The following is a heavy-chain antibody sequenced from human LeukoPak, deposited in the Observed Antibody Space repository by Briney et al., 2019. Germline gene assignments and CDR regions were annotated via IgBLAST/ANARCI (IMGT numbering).Heavy chain of an antibody. CDR2: INHSGSA. V-gene: IGHV4-34*01. CDR3: ASNGVTSGPFDY. J-gene: IGHJ4*02. CDR1: GGSFSGYY. Sequence: SETLSLTCAVYGGSFSGYYWSWIRQPPGKGLEWIGDINHSGSANYNPSLKSRVTMSVDTSKNQFSLKLSSVTAADTAVYYGASNGVTSGPFDYWGQGTLVTVSS. D-gene: IGHD4-11*01.